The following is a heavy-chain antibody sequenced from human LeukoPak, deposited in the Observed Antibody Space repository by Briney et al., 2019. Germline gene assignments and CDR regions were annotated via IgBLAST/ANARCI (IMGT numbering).Heavy chain of an antibody. CDR2: IYYSGST. V-gene: IGHV4-39*01. CDR1: GGSISSSSYY. D-gene: IGHD3-10*01. CDR3: ARRVRGVPFDY. J-gene: IGHJ4*02. Sequence: SETLSLTCTVSGGSISSSSYYWGWIRQPPGKGREWIGSIYYSGSTYYNPSLKSRVTISVGTSKNQFSLKLSSVTAADTAVYYCARRVRGVPFDYWGQGTLVTVSS.